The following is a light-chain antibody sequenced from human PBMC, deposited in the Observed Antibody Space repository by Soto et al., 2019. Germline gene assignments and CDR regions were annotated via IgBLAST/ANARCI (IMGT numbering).Light chain of an antibody. CDR2: DAS. V-gene: IGKV3-15*01. CDR3: QQYNDWPPWT. CDR1: QRVSNN. Sequence: EIVMTQSPATLSVSPGERATLSCRASQRVSNNLAWYQQKPGQAPRLLIYDASTRATGISARFSGSGSGTEFTLTISSLRSEDFAVYYCQQYNDWPPWTFGQGTKVDIK. J-gene: IGKJ1*01.